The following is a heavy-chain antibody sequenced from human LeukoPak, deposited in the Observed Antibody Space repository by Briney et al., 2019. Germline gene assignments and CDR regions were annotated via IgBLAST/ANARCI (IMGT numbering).Heavy chain of an antibody. CDR2: MNPNSGNT. V-gene: IGHV1-8*01. Sequence: GPVKVSCKASGYTFTSYDINWVRQATGQGLEWMGWMNPNSGNTGYAQKFQGRVTMTRNTSISTAYMELSSLRSEDTAVYYCARGNVRGVIITMGYWGQGTLVTVSS. CDR1: GYTFTSYD. D-gene: IGHD3-10*02. CDR3: ARGNVRGVIITMGY. J-gene: IGHJ4*02.